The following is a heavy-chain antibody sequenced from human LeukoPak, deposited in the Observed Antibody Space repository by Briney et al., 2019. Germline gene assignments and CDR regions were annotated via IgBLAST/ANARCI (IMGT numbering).Heavy chain of an antibody. V-gene: IGHV3-30*18. CDR3: AKDHLAYCGGDCSPGY. CDR1: GFTFSSYG. CDR2: ISYDGSNK. Sequence: PGRSLRLSCAASGFTFSSYGMYWVRQAPGKGLEWVAVISYDGSNKYYADSVKGRFTISRDNSKNTLYLQMNSLRAEDTAVYYCAKDHLAYCGGDCSPGYWGQGTLVTVSS. J-gene: IGHJ4*02. D-gene: IGHD2-21*02.